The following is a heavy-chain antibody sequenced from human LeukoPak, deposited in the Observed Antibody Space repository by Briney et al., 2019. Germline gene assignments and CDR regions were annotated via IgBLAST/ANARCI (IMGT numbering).Heavy chain of an antibody. CDR1: YW. CDR3: ARLMTTVTTTRGPADY. CDR2: IYPGDSDT. Sequence: YWSWIRQPPGKGLEWMGIIYPGDSDTRYSPSFQGQVTISADKSISTAYLQWSSLKASDTAMYYCARLMTTVTTTRGPADYWGQGTLVTVSS. J-gene: IGHJ4*02. D-gene: IGHD4-17*01. V-gene: IGHV5-51*01.